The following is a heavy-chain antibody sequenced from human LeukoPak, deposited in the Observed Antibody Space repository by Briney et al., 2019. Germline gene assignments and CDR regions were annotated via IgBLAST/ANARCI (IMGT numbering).Heavy chain of an antibody. Sequence: GGSLRLSCEVSGITFNTYAMSWFRQAPGRGLNWVSGISGGGNTTYCTDSVKGRFAIYRDNSRNTLYLQMNSLRAEDTAVYFCAKGWATVPNDYWGQGTLVTVSS. J-gene: IGHJ4*02. D-gene: IGHD4-17*01. CDR1: GITFNTYA. V-gene: IGHV3-23*01. CDR2: ISGGGNTT. CDR3: AKGWATVPNDY.